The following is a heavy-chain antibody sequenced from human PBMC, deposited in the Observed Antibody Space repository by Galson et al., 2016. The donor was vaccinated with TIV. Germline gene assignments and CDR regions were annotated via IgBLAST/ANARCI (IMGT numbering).Heavy chain of an antibody. CDR1: EYRFSSYW. J-gene: IGHJ4*02. Sequence: QSGAEVKKPGESLKISCKGSEYRFSSYWIGWVRQRPGKGLEWLGIIFPDDSDTRYSPSLEGQVTFSTDKSIRTAYLQWSSLKASDTAIYYCARHFRYSDSSGYHYFDSWGQGTMVTVSS. V-gene: IGHV5-51*01. CDR2: IFPDDSDT. D-gene: IGHD3-22*01. CDR3: ARHFRYSDSSGYHYFDS.